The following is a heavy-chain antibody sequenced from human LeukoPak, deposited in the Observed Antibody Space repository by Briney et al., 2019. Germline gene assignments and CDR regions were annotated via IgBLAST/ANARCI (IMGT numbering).Heavy chain of an antibody. CDR1: GFTFNDYV. D-gene: IGHD1-26*01. Sequence: GGSLRLSCAASGFTFNDYVMTWVRQVPGKGLEWVSSISASGAVTYYADSVKGRFTVSRDNSKNTLYLQMSRLTAADTAVYNCAKDRSIGTYYTFDHWGQGTLVTVSS. V-gene: IGHV3-23*01. CDR2: ISASGAVT. CDR3: AKDRSIGTYYTFDH. J-gene: IGHJ4*02.